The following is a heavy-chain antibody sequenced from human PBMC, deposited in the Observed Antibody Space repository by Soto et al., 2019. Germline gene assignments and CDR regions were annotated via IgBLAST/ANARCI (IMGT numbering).Heavy chain of an antibody. CDR3: ARDGLSSSTSFDY. J-gene: IGHJ4*02. Sequence: PGESLKISCQGSGYSFPDYWIGWVRQVPGKGLEWMGIIYPDDSDAKFSPSFQGQVTMSADKSINTAYLQWSSLKASDTGMYFCARDGLSSSTSFDYWGQGTQVTVPQ. CDR1: GYSFPDYW. V-gene: IGHV5-51*01. CDR2: IYPDDSDA. D-gene: IGHD2-2*01.